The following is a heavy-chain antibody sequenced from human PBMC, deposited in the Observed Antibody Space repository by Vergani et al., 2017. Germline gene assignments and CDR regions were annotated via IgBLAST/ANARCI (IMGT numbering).Heavy chain of an antibody. Sequence: EVHLEESGGGLVQPGGSLRLPCAASGFTFGDYYMAWIRVAPGKGLDWVASIKRDGTETFYVDSVKGRFTISRDNAKTTLYLQMNSLRDEDRGVYYCARISGGSAPYLHYWGQGTLVTVAS. V-gene: IGHV3-7*01. D-gene: IGHD2-15*01. J-gene: IGHJ1*01. CDR2: IKRDGTET. CDR3: ARISGGSAPYLHY. CDR1: GFTFGDYY.